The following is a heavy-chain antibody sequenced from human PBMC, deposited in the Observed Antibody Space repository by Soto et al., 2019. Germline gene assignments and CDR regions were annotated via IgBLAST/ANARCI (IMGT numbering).Heavy chain of an antibody. CDR2: IGTAGDT. D-gene: IGHD3-10*01. CDR3: ARARYYYGSGSYDYYYYYMDV. Sequence: EVQLVESGGGLVQPGGSLRLSCAASGFTFSSYDMHWVRQATGKGLEWVAAIGTAGDTYYPGSVKGRFTISRENAKNSLYLQRNSLRAGDTAVYYCARARYYYGSGSYDYYYYYMDVWGKGTTVTVSS. CDR1: GFTFSSYD. V-gene: IGHV3-13*01. J-gene: IGHJ6*03.